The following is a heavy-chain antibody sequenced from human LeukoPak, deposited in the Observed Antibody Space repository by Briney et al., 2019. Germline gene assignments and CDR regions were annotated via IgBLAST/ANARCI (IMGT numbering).Heavy chain of an antibody. J-gene: IGHJ4*02. CDR2: IYPGDSDT. CDR1: GSSFTSYW. V-gene: IGHV5-51*01. D-gene: IGHD6-13*01. CDR3: ARPSSSWYFDY. Sequence: GESLKISRKGSGSSFTSYWIGWGRQMPGKGLEWMGNIYPGDSDTRNSPSLQGQVTISADKSISTAYLQWSSLKASDTAMDYCARPSSSWYFDYWGQGTLVTVSS.